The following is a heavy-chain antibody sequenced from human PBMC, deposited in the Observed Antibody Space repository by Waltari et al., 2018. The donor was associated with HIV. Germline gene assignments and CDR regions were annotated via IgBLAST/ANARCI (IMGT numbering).Heavy chain of an antibody. J-gene: IGHJ6*02. CDR1: GFPFSSYS. CDR3: AKEVVALPHYYYYGLDV. V-gene: IGHV3-48*04. CDR2: ISSTSNTI. Sequence: EVQLVESGGGLVQPGGSLRLSCAASGFPFSSYSMNWVRQAPGKGLEWVSDISSTSNTIYYADSVKGRFTVSRDNAKNSLSLQMNSLRAEDTAVYFCAKEVVALPHYYYYGLDVWGQGTTVTVSS. D-gene: IGHD2-15*01.